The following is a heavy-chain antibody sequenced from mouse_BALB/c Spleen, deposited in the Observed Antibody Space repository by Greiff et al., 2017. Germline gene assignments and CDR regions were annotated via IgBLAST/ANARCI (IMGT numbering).Heavy chain of an antibody. V-gene: IGHV3-8*02. CDR3: ARKTARATWFAY. D-gene: IGHD3-2*01. J-gene: IGHJ3*01. CDR2: ISYSGST. Sequence: VQLKQSGPSLVKPSQTLSLTCSVTGDSITSGYWNWIRKFPGNKLEYMGYISYSGSTYYNPSLKSRISITRDTSKNQYYLQLNSVTTEDTATYYCARKTARATWFAYWGQGTLVTVSA. CDR1: GDSITSGY.